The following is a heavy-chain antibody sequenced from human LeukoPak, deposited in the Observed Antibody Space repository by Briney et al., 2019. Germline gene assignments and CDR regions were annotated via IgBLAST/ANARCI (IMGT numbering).Heavy chain of an antibody. J-gene: IGHJ4*02. V-gene: IGHV3-21*04. D-gene: IGHD5-18*01. CDR3: ARDVAGYSYRLDY. CDR2: ISSSSSYI. Sequence: GESLRLSCAASGFTFSSYSMNWVRQAPGKGLEWVSSISSSSSYIYYADSVKGRFTISRDNAKNSLYLQMNSLRAEDTAVYYCARDVAGYSYRLDYWGQGTLVTVSS. CDR1: GFTFSSYS.